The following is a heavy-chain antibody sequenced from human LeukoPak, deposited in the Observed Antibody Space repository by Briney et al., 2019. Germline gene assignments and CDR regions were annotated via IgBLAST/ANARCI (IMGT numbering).Heavy chain of an antibody. Sequence: GGSLRLSCSASGFTFNRFYLHWVRQAPGKGLEFVSHISSNGATSYYADSVKGRFTISRDNSKNTLYLQMSSLRADDTAVYYCVKDRSIAAPNNDFFDSWGQGALVTVSS. D-gene: IGHD6-6*01. CDR2: ISSNGATS. J-gene: IGHJ4*02. CDR1: GFTFNRFY. CDR3: VKDRSIAAPNNDFFDS. V-gene: IGHV3-64D*06.